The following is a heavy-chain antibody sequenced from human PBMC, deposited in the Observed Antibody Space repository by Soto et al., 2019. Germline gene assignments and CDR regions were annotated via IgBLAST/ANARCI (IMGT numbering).Heavy chain of an antibody. V-gene: IGHV3-21*01. CDR3: TFTMIVVAGFDN. CDR1: GFTFSSYS. Sequence: GGSLRLSCAASGFTFSSYSMNWVRQAPGKGLEWVSSINSSSSYIYYADSVKGRFTISRDNAKNSLYLQMNSLRAEDTAVYYCTFTMIVVAGFDNLGQETLLTISS. CDR2: INSSSSYI. J-gene: IGHJ4*02. D-gene: IGHD3-22*01.